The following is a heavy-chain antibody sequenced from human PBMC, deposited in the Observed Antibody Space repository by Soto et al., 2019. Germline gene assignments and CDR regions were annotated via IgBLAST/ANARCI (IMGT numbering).Heavy chain of an antibody. CDR2: IIPIFGTA. J-gene: IGHJ6*02. V-gene: IGHV1-69*13. CDR3: ARAGSGYDSGYYYYGMDV. CDR1: GGTFSSYA. D-gene: IGHD5-12*01. Sequence: SVKVSCKASGGTFSSYAISWVRQAPGQGLEWMGGIIPIFGTANYAQKFQGRVTITADESTSTAYMELSSLRSEDTAVYYCARAGSGYDSGYYYYGMDVWGQGTTVTVSS.